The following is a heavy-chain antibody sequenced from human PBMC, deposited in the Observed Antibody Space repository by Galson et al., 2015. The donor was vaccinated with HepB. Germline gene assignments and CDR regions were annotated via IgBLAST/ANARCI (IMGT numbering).Heavy chain of an antibody. D-gene: IGHD3-16*01. Sequence: CAISGDSVSSNSAAWNWIRQSPSRGLEWLGRTYYRSKWYNDYAVSVKGRITINPDTSKNQFSLQLNSVTPEDTAVYYCARVGSLEETVWHYFDYWGQGTLVTVSS. V-gene: IGHV6-1*01. CDR2: TYYRSKWYN. CDR1: GDSVSSNSAA. J-gene: IGHJ4*02. CDR3: ARVGSLEETVWHYFDY.